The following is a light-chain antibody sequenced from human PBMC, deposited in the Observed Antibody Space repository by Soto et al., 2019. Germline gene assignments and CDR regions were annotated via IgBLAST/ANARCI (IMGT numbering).Light chain of an antibody. Sequence: DIQMTQSPPSLSASGGDRVIITCRASQSISTFLNWYQQKPGKAPNLLIYAASTLQTGVPSRFSGSGSGTDFTLTISSLQPEDFATYYCQQTYSFPRTFGQGTKVDIK. CDR3: QQTYSFPRT. V-gene: IGKV1-39*01. CDR1: QSISTF. CDR2: AAS. J-gene: IGKJ1*01.